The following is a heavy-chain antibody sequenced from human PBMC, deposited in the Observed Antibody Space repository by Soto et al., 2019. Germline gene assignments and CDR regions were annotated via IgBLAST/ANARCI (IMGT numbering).Heavy chain of an antibody. CDR1: EDTFTHYD. J-gene: IGHJ5*01. Sequence: QVELVQSGAEVKKPGASVRVSCQASEDTFTHYDLNWVRQATGQGLEWMGWMNPNTGNIDYAHKFQGRVTMTRDTTTGTVYMRLSSLRSDDTAGYYCVRRVAAGHRSWFDSWGQGTLVTVSS. CDR2: MNPNTGNI. V-gene: IGHV1-8*01. CDR3: VRRVAAGHRSWFDS. D-gene: IGHD2-15*01.